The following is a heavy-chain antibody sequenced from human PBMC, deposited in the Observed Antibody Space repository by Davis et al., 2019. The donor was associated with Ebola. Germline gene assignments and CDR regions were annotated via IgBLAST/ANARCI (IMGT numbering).Heavy chain of an antibody. D-gene: IGHD1-26*01. CDR3: ARDVESYYIDDAFDI. J-gene: IGHJ3*02. CDR1: GFIFSDYY. CDR2: IKQDGSEK. Sequence: PGGSLRLSCAASGFIFSDYYMSWIRQAPGKGLEWVANIKQDGSEKYYVDSVKGRFTISRDNAKNSLYLQMNSLRAEDTAVYYCARDVESYYIDDAFDIWGQGTMVTVSS. V-gene: IGHV3-7*01.